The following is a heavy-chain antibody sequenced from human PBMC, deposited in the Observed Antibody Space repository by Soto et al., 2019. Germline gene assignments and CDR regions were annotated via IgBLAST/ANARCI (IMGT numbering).Heavy chain of an antibody. Sequence: QITLKESGPTLVRPPQTLTLTCTFSGFSLTSGVGVGWIRQPPGKALEWLALIYWDDDKRYSPSLKNRLTITTNTSKTQVVLTVTHVGPVDTATYFCAHIDPEIVTVGGHGGFDCWGQGTLVTVSS. CDR3: AHIDPEIVTVGGHGGFDC. D-gene: IGHD5-12*01. J-gene: IGHJ4*02. V-gene: IGHV2-5*02. CDR1: GFSLTSGVG. CDR2: IYWDDDK.